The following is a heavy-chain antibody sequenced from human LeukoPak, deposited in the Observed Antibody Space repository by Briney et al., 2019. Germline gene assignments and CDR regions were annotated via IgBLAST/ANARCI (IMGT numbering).Heavy chain of an antibody. D-gene: IGHD4-11*01. CDR2: IYYSGNT. V-gene: IGHV4-39*01. Sequence: SETLSLTCTVSGGSLSSTRYYWGWIRQPPGKGLEWIGSIYYSGNTYYNPSLKSRVTISVDTSKNQFSLKLSSVTAADTAVYYCANYDYSYFDYWGQGTLVTVSS. J-gene: IGHJ4*02. CDR1: GGSLSSTRYY. CDR3: ANYDYSYFDY.